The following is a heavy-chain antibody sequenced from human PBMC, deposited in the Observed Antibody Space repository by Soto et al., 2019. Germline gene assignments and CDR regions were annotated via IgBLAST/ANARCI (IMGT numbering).Heavy chain of an antibody. J-gene: IGHJ3*02. V-gene: IGHV3-23*01. CDR1: GFTFSSYA. CDR3: AKDLVPDYYDSSGYSPGAFDI. CDR2: ISGSGGST. D-gene: IGHD3-22*01. Sequence: EVQLLESGGGLVQPGGSLRLSCAASGFTFSSYAMSWVRQAPGKGLEWVSAISGSGGSTYYADSVKGRFTIPRDNSKNTLYLQMNSLRAEDTAVYYCAKDLVPDYYDSSGYSPGAFDIWGQGTMVTVSS.